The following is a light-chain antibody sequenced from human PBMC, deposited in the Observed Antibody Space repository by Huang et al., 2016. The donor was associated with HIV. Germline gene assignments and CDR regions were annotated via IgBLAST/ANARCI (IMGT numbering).Light chain of an antibody. V-gene: IGKV1-5*03. CDR1: QSISSW. CDR2: KAS. Sequence: DIQMTQSPSTLSASVGDRVTITCWASQSISSWLAWYQQKPGKAPKLLIYKASSLKSGVPSRFSGSESGTEFTLTISSLQPDDFATYYCQQYNSYPFTFGPGTKVDIK. CDR3: QQYNSYPFT. J-gene: IGKJ3*01.